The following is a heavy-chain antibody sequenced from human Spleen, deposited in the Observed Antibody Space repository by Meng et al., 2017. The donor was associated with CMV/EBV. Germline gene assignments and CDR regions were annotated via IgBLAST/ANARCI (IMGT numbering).Heavy chain of an antibody. CDR1: GSDYA. CDR3: ARDHGIAARYYYFDY. CDR2: IYYSGST. V-gene: IGHV4-39*07. J-gene: IGHJ4*02. Sequence: SETLSLTCAASGSDYAMSWVRQSPGKGLEWIGSIYYSGSTYYNPSLKSRVTISVDTSKNQFSLKLSSVTAADTAVYYCARDHGIAARYYYFDYWGQGTLVTVSS. D-gene: IGHD6-6*01.